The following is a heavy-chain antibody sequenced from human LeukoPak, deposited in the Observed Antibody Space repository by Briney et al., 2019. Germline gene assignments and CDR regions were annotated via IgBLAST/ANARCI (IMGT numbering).Heavy chain of an antibody. D-gene: IGHD5-12*01. J-gene: IGHJ4*02. CDR3: AREGYRDYDYYFEY. Sequence: GGSLRLSCAASGFSFSSYAIHWVRQAPGKGLEWVTVISSDGAYKYYGDSVKGRFTISRDNSQSTVYLKMDSPRVEDTAVYYCAREGYRDYDYYFEYWGQGTLVTVSA. V-gene: IGHV3-30*03. CDR2: ISSDGAYK. CDR1: GFSFSSYA.